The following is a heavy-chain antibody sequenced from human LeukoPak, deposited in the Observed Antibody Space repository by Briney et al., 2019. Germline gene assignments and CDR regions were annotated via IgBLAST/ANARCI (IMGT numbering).Heavy chain of an antibody. J-gene: IGHJ4*02. D-gene: IGHD4-23*01. CDR3: ARTTTVVTLSDY. Sequence: ASVKVSCKASGFTFTSYYMHWVRQAPGQGLEWMGIINPSGGSTSYAQKFQGRVTMTRDMSTSTVYMELSSLRSEDTAVYYCARTTTVVTLSDYWGQGTLVTVSS. CDR1: GFTFTSYY. V-gene: IGHV1-46*01. CDR2: INPSGGST.